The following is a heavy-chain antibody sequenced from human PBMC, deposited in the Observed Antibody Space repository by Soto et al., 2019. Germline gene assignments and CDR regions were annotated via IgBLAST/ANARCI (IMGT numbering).Heavy chain of an antibody. Sequence: QVQLEQSGTEVKKPGSSVKVSCKASGGTFSTSTFTWVRQAPGQGLEWMGRIIPIFGTGDYAPKFQGRVLITAEKSTSTVYMGLSSPKAEDTALFFCVRDAPIWGVFSGYHAIYSRGQGTLVTVSS. CDR3: VRDAPIWGVFSGYHAIYS. CDR2: IIPIFGTG. CDR1: GGTFSTST. J-gene: IGHJ5*01. V-gene: IGHV1-69*08. D-gene: IGHD5-12*01.